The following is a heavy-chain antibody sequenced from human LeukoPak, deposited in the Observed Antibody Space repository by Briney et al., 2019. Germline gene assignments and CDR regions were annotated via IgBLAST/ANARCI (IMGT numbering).Heavy chain of an antibody. J-gene: IGHJ4*02. D-gene: IGHD3-10*01. CDR2: IYYSGST. V-gene: IGHV4-59*01. CDR3: ARDLREWFGESYFDY. Sequence: SETLSLTCTVSGGSISSYYWSWIRQPPGKGLEWIGYIYYSGSTNYNPSLKSRVTISVDTSKNQFSLKLSSVTAADTAVYYCARDLREWFGESYFDYWGQGTLVTVSS. CDR1: GGSISSYY.